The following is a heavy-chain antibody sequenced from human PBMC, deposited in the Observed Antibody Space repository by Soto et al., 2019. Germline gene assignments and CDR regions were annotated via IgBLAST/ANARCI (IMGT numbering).Heavy chain of an antibody. CDR3: ARGREYSSSSKSFVYYYYYYYYMDV. CDR1: GFTFSSYW. CDR2: IKQDGSEK. D-gene: IGHD6-6*01. Sequence: GGSLRLSCAASGFTFSSYWMSWVRQAPGKGLEWVANIKQDGSEKYYVDSVKGRFTISRDNAKNSLYLQMNSLRAEDTAVYYCARGREYSSSSKSFVYYYYYYYYMDVWGKGTTVTVSS. J-gene: IGHJ6*03. V-gene: IGHV3-7*01.